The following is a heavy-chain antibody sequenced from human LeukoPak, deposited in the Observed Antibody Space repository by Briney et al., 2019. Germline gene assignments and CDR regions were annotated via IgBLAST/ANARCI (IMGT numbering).Heavy chain of an antibody. D-gene: IGHD2-2*01. Sequence: GGSLRLSCAASGFTFSRYSMNWVRQAPGKGLEWVSYISSSSSGIYYADSVKGRFTISRDNSKNTLYLQMNSLRAEDTAVYYCAKDGGGDIVVVPAAIPMDVWGKGTTVTVSS. J-gene: IGHJ6*03. CDR1: GFTFSRYS. CDR2: ISSSSSGI. V-gene: IGHV3-48*01. CDR3: AKDGGGDIVVVPAAIPMDV.